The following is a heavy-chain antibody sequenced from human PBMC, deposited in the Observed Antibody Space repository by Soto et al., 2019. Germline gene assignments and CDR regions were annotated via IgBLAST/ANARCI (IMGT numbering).Heavy chain of an antibody. CDR3: ARDSDYYDSSGSDY. CDR2: IWYDGSNK. D-gene: IGHD3-22*01. CDR1: GFTFSSYG. J-gene: IGHJ4*02. Sequence: QAQLVESGGGVVQPGRSLRLSCAASGFTFSSYGMHWVRQAPGKGLEWVAVIWYDGSNKYYADSVKGRFTISRDNSKNTLYLQMNSLRAEDTAVYYCARDSDYYDSSGSDYWGQGTLVTVSS. V-gene: IGHV3-33*01.